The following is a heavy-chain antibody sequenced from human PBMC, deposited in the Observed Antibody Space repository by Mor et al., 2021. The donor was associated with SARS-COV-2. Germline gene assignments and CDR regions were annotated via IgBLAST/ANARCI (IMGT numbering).Heavy chain of an antibody. J-gene: IGHJ3*02. V-gene: IGHV4-39*01. Sequence: GRTHYSPSLKSRVTISVDTSKNQFSLKLSSVTAADTAVYYCARQGEYSRSSWGAFDIWGQGTMVA. CDR2: GRT. D-gene: IGHD6-6*01. CDR3: ARQGEYSRSSWGAFDI.